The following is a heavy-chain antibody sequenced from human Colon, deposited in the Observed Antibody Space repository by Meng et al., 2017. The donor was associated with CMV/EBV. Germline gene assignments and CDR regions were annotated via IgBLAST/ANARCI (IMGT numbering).Heavy chain of an antibody. CDR3: AKDTGPVGDNGNCFDP. CDR1: GFSFSNYA. Sequence: GGSLRLSCAASGFSFSNYAMSWVRQAPGKGLEWVSGISGSGDTTYHAISVKGRFTISRDTSKNTLYLQMNSQRAEETAVYYCAKDTGPVGDNGNCFDPWGQGTLVTVSS. V-gene: IGHV3-23*01. D-gene: IGHD4-17*01. CDR2: ISGSGDTT. J-gene: IGHJ5*01.